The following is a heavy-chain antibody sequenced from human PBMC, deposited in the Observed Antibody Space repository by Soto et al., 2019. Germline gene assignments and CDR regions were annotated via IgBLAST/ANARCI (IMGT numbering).Heavy chain of an antibody. Sequence: GSVKVSCKASGYTFPGYYMHWVRKAPGQGLESMGWIKPNSGGTSSAQKFQGRVTMNADTVISTAYMEVSSPRSEDRAVYYCARSVHVDTSRPLDYWGQGTVVTVSS. CDR2: IKPNSGGT. CDR1: GYTFPGYY. V-gene: IGHV1-2*02. CDR3: ARSVHVDTSRPLDY. D-gene: IGHD5-18*01. J-gene: IGHJ4*02.